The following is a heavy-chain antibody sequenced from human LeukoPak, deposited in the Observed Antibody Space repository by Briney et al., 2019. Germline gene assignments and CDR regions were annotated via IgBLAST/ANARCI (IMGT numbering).Heavy chain of an antibody. CDR2: IHYTGNT. D-gene: IGHD3-9*01. CDR1: NGSINFVSYY. Sequence: SETLSLTCTVSNGSINFVSYYWSWIRQPPGKGLEWLGYIHYTGNTIYNPSLKSRVTISMDTAKNQFSLKVSSVTAADTAVYYCARDGAGMTGTGLDYWGQGIMATVSS. V-gene: IGHV4-61*01. CDR3: ARDGAGMTGTGLDY. J-gene: IGHJ4*02.